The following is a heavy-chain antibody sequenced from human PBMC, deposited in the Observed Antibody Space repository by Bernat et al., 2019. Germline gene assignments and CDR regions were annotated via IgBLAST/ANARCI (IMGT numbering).Heavy chain of an antibody. CDR1: GFPFSSYG. Sequence: QVQLVESGGGVVQPGRSLRLSCAAPGFPFSSYGMHWVRQAPGKGLEWVAVIWYDGSNKYYADSVKGRFTISRDNSKNTLYLQMNSLRAEDTAVYYCARNGYSSSWYLNPNYYFDYWGQGTLVTVSS. D-gene: IGHD6-13*01. J-gene: IGHJ4*02. V-gene: IGHV3-33*01. CDR2: IWYDGSNK. CDR3: ARNGYSSSWYLNPNYYFDY.